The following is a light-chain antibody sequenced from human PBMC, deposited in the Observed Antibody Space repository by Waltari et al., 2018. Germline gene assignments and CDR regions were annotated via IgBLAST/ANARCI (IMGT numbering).Light chain of an antibody. J-gene: IGKJ4*01. Sequence: EIVLTQSPGTLSLSPGERAPLSCRASQSVSSNYLAWYQQKPGQAPRLLIYDASKRATGIADRFSGSGSGTHFTLTISRLEPEDFAVFYCQQYGNSPVTFGGGTKVEIK. CDR2: DAS. CDR1: QSVSSNY. CDR3: QQYGNSPVT. V-gene: IGKV3-20*01.